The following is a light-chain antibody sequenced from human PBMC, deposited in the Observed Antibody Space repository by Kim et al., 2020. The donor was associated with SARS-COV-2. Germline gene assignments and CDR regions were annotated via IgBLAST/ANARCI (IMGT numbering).Light chain of an antibody. J-gene: IGLJ2*01. CDR3: SLYTNTLV. V-gene: IGLV2-14*03. CDR2: DVS. CDR1: SSDVGDYNH. Sequence: QSVLTQPASVSGSPGQPITISCSGTSSDVGDYNHVSWYQQHPGKAPKLMIYDVSKRPSGVSNRFSGSKSGNTASLTISGLQAEDEADYYCSLYTNTLVFGGGTQLTVL.